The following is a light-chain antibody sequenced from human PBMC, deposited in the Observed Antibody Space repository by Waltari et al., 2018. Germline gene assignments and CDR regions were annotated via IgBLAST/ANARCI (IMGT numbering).Light chain of an antibody. CDR2: RVS. J-gene: IGKJ4*01. CDR3: MQALQSPLT. CDR1: QSLLHRNGHTY. Sequence: DIVMTQTPLSLPVTPGEQASIPCRSSQSLLHRNGHTYLYWYLQKSGQSPRLLIYRVSNRFSGVPDRFSGSGSGTDFTLKISRVEAEDVGVYYFMQALQSPLTFGGGTKVEIK. V-gene: IGKV2-29*02.